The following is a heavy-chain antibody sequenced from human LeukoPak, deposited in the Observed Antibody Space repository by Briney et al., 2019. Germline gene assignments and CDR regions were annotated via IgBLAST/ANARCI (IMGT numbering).Heavy chain of an antibody. CDR1: GDSISRYY. CDR2: WYYGST. J-gene: IGHJ4*02. D-gene: IGHD6-13*01. CDR3: ARGGPDSSNWYDFNY. V-gene: IGHV4-59*01. Sequence: KPSETLSLTCSVSGDSISRYYWRWIRQSPGKGPEWIGYWYYGSTKYNPSLKSRVTISLDTSKKQFSLQVGFVNAADAAVYYCARGGPDSSNWYDFNYWGQGTLVTVSS.